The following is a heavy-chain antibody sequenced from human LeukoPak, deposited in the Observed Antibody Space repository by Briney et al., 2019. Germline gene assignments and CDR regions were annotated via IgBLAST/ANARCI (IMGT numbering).Heavy chain of an antibody. CDR3: ATELRIGATGYLFAFDI. CDR1: GFTFGSYA. V-gene: IGHV3-30*03. D-gene: IGHD6-13*01. Sequence: GGSLRLSCAASGFTFGSYAMHWVRQAPGKGLEWVALVSFDESNKYYADSVKGRFTISRDNYKNTLYLQMNSLRVEDTAVYYCATELRIGATGYLFAFDIWGQGTMVTVSS. J-gene: IGHJ3*02. CDR2: VSFDESNK.